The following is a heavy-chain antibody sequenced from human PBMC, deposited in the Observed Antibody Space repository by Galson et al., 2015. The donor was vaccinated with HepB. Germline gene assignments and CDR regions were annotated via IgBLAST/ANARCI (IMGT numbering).Heavy chain of an antibody. Sequence: SLRLSCAASGFTFSSYWLSWVRQAPGKGLEWVANIKQDGSEKYYVDSVKGRFTISRDNAKNSLYPQMNSLRAEDTAVYYCARDVWPEGYFDYWGQGTLVTVSS. J-gene: IGHJ4*02. D-gene: IGHD5/OR15-5a*01. V-gene: IGHV3-7*03. CDR3: ARDVWPEGYFDY. CDR1: GFTFSSYW. CDR2: IKQDGSEK.